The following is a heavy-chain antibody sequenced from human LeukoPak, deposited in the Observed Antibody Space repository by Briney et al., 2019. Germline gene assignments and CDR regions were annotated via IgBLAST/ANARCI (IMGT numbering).Heavy chain of an antibody. Sequence: SETLSLTCTVSGGSISSYFWSWIRQPPGKGLEWIGYIYSTGSTNYNPSLRGRVTISVDTSKNQFSLKLRSVTAADTAVYYCARREAHPMWGQGTMVTVSS. CDR2: IYSTGST. J-gene: IGHJ3*02. CDR3: ARREAHPM. V-gene: IGHV4-59*08. CDR1: GGSISSYF.